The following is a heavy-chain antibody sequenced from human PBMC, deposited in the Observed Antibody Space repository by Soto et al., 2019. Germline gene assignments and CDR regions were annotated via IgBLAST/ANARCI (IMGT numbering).Heavy chain of an antibody. CDR3: ARVRVASTRTKDY. J-gene: IGHJ4*02. CDR2: INPSGST. V-gene: IGHV4-34*01. Sequence: QVQLQQWGAGLLKPSETLSLTCAVYGGSFSGYYWSWFRQPPGKGLEWIGEINPSGSTKYNQSLQSRVTISVDTSKNQLSLTLSSVIAADTAVYYCARVRVASTRTKDYWGQGTLVTVSS. D-gene: IGHD6-19*01. CDR1: GGSFSGYY.